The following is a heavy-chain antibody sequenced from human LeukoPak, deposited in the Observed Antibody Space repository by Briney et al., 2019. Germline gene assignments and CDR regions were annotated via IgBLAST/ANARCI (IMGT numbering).Heavy chain of an antibody. D-gene: IGHD3-22*01. Sequence: GGSLRLSCAASGFTFSDYYMSWLRQAPGKGLEWVSYICDSGRTIYYADSVKGRFTISRDNAKNSVYLQMNNLGAEDTAVYYCARDRLGDYDHSGYYDKWGQGTLVTVPS. CDR3: ARDRLGDYDHSGYYDK. J-gene: IGHJ4*02. CDR2: ICDSGRTI. CDR1: GFTFSDYY. V-gene: IGHV3-11*01.